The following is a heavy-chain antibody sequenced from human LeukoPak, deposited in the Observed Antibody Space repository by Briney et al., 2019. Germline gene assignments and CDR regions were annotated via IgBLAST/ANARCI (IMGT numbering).Heavy chain of an antibody. V-gene: IGHV3-21*01. Sequence: GGSLRLSCAASGFTFSSYSMNWVRQAPGKGLEWVSSISSSSSYIYYADSVRGRFTISRDNAKNSLYLQMNSLRAEDTAVYYCARVGTGNDAFDIWGQGTMVTVSS. CDR3: ARVGTGNDAFDI. D-gene: IGHD3/OR15-3a*01. CDR2: ISSSSSYI. J-gene: IGHJ3*02. CDR1: GFTFSSYS.